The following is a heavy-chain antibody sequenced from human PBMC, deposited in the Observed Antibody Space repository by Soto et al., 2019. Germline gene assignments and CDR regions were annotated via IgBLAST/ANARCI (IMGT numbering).Heavy chain of an antibody. D-gene: IGHD4-17*01. V-gene: IGHV3-7*01. CDR1: GFTFSSYW. J-gene: IGHJ6*03. Sequence: GGSLRLSCAASGFTFSSYWMSWVRQAPGKGLEWVANIKQDGSEKYYVDSVKGRFTTYRDNAKNSLYLQMNSLRAEDTAVYYCARDDYLYYYYMDVWGKGTTVTVSS. CDR2: IKQDGSEK. CDR3: ARDDYLYYYYMDV.